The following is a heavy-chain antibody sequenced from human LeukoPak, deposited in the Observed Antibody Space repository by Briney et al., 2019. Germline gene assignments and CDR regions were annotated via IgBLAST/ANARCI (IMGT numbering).Heavy chain of an antibody. V-gene: IGHV4-39*01. J-gene: IGHJ4*02. CDR1: GGSISSSSYY. Sequence: PSETLSLTCTVSGGSISSSSYYWGWIRQPPGKGLEWIGSIYYSGSTYYNPSLKSRVTISVDTSKNQFSLKLSSVTVADTAVYYCATRAPYSSSWYDDYWGQGTLVTVSS. CDR2: IYYSGST. D-gene: IGHD6-13*01. CDR3: ATRAPYSSSWYDDY.